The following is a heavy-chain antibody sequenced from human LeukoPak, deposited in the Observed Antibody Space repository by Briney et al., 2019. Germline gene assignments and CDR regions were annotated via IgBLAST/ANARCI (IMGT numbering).Heavy chain of an antibody. Sequence: TGGSLRLSCAASGFTVSNNYMSWVRQAPGKGLEWIAVIYSGRSAFHADSVKGRFIISRDNSKNTLYLQMNSLRVEDTAVYYCARDLGTTVTTIIDYWGQGTLVTVSS. V-gene: IGHV3-66*01. J-gene: IGHJ4*02. CDR3: ARDLGTTVTTIIDY. CDR2: IYSGRSA. CDR1: GFTVSNNY. D-gene: IGHD4-17*01.